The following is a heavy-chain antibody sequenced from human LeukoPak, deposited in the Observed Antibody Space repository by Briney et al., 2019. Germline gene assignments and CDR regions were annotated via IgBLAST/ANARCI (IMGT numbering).Heavy chain of an antibody. V-gene: IGHV3-21*01. CDR3: ARDYGNPRHFDY. J-gene: IGHJ4*02. D-gene: IGHD4-11*01. CDR2: ISSSSSYI. CDR1: GFTFSSYS. Sequence: TGGSLRLSCAASGFTFSSYSMNWVRQAPGKGLEWVSSISSSSSYIYYADSVEGRFTISRDNAKNSLYLQMNSLRAEDTAVYYCARDYGNPRHFDYWGQGTLVTVSS.